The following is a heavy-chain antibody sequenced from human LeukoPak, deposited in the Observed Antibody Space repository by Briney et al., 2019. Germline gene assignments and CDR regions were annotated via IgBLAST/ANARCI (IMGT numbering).Heavy chain of an antibody. J-gene: IGHJ4*02. V-gene: IGHV1-18*01. CDR2: ISAYNGNT. CDR1: GYTFTSYG. D-gene: IGHD1-26*01. Sequence: GASVKVSCKASGYTFTSYGISWVRQAPGQGLEWMGWISAYNGNTNYAQKLQGRVTMTTDTSTSTAYIELRSLGSDDTAVYYCARDAASPLVGATGHFDYWGQGTLVTVSS. CDR3: ARDAASPLVGATGHFDY.